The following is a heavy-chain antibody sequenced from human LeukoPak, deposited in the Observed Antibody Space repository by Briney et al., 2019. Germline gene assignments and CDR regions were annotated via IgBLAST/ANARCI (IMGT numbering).Heavy chain of an antibody. V-gene: IGHV3-33*01. CDR1: GFTFSSYG. CDR3: ARDYYDSSGYFTSPCY. D-gene: IGHD3-22*01. J-gene: IGHJ4*02. CDR2: IWYDGSSK. Sequence: GRSLRLSCAASGFTFSSYGMHWVRQAPGKGLEWVAVIWYDGSSKYYADSVKGRFTISRDNSKNTLYLQMNSLRAEDTAVYYCARDYYDSSGYFTSPCYWGQGTLVTVPS.